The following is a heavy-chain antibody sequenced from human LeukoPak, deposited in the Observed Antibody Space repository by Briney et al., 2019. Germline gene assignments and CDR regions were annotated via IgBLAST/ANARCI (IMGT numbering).Heavy chain of an antibody. D-gene: IGHD1-26*01. CDR2: INHSGST. Sequence: PSETLSLTCAVYGGSFSGYYWSWIRQPPGKGLEWIGEINHSGSTNYNPSLKSRVTISVDTSKNQFSLKLSSVAAADTAVYYCARESGSYYRGVDYWGQGTLVTVSS. CDR3: ARESGSYYRGVDY. CDR1: GGSFSGYY. J-gene: IGHJ4*02. V-gene: IGHV4-34*01.